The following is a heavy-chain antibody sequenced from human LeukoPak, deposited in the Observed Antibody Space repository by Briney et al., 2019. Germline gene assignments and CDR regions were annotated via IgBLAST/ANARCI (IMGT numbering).Heavy chain of an antibody. V-gene: IGHV4-59*08. CDR3: ARLDSRSYYYYYFYGMDV. CDR1: GVSISSHY. D-gene: IGHD1-26*01. CDR2: INYSGTT. Sequence: SETLSLTCSVSGVSISSHYWSWIRQPPGKGLECIGYINYSGTTNYNPSPKSRVTMSVDTSKNQFSLRLKSVTAADTAVYYCARLDSRSYYYYYFYGMDVWGQGTTVTVSS. J-gene: IGHJ6*02.